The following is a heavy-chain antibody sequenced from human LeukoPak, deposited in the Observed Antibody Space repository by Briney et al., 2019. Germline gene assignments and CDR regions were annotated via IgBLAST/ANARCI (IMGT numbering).Heavy chain of an antibody. Sequence: PGGSLRLSCAASGFTFSSYWMSWVRQAPGKGLEWVANIKQDGSEKYYVDSVKGRFTISRDNAKNSLYLQMNSLRAEDTAVYYRARDGTRRALYAKYYFDYWGQGTLVTVSS. D-gene: IGHD1-7*01. V-gene: IGHV3-7*01. CDR3: ARDGTRRALYAKYYFDY. J-gene: IGHJ4*02. CDR1: GFTFSSYW. CDR2: IKQDGSEK.